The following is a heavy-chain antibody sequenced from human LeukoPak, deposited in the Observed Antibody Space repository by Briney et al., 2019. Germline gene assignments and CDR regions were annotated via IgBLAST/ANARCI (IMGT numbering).Heavy chain of an antibody. CDR1: GGSINSYY. CDR2: IYYSGST. J-gene: IGHJ4*02. D-gene: IGHD5-12*01. Sequence: SETLSLTYTVSGGSINSYYWSWIRQPPGKGLEWIGYIYYSGSTNYNPSLKSRVTISVDTSKNQFSLKLSSVTAADTAVYYCARANSGYYLGGFDYWGQGTLVTVSS. CDR3: ARANSGYYLGGFDY. V-gene: IGHV4-59*01.